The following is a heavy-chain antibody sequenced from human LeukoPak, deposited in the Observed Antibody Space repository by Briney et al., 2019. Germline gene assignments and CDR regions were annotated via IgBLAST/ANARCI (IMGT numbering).Heavy chain of an antibody. V-gene: IGHV1-18*01. CDR2: ISAYNGNT. J-gene: IGHJ4*02. Sequence: GASVKVSCKASGYTFTSYGISWVRQAPGQGLEWMGWISAYNGNTNYAQKFQGRVTMTRDTSISTAYMELSRLRSDDTAVYYCARGLLVSSIVCLGYWGQGTLVTVSS. CDR1: GYTFTSYG. CDR3: ARGLLVSSIVCLGY. D-gene: IGHD1-26*01.